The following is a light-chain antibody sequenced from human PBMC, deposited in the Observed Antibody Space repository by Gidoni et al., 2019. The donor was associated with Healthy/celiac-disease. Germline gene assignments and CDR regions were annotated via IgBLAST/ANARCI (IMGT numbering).Light chain of an antibody. CDR1: QSISSW. CDR2: KAS. Sequence: DIQIPPSPSTLSASVGDSVTITCRASQSISSWLAWYQQKPGKAPKHLIYKASSLESGVPSSFSGSGSGTEFTITISSLQPDDFATYYCQQYNSYSPYTFGQGTKLEIK. V-gene: IGKV1-5*03. J-gene: IGKJ2*01. CDR3: QQYNSYSPYT.